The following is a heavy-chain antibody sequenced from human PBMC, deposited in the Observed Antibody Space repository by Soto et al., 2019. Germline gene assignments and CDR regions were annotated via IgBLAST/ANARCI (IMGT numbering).Heavy chain of an antibody. D-gene: IGHD2-2*01. CDR1: GFTFSSYS. CDR3: ARSLIVVVPADNYFDY. Sequence: GGSLRLSCAASGFTFSSYSMNWVRQAPGKGLEWVSSISSSSSYIYYADSVKGRFTISRDNAKNSLYLQMNSLRAEDTAVYYCARSLIVVVPADNYFDYWGQGTLVTVSS. CDR2: ISSSSSYI. J-gene: IGHJ4*02. V-gene: IGHV3-21*01.